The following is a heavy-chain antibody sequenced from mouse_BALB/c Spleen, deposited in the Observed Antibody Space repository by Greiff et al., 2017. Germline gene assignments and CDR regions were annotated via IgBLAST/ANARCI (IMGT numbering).Heavy chain of an antibody. CDR2: ISNGGGST. CDR1: GFTFSSYT. Sequence: GQGVESGGGLVQPGGSLKLSCAASGFTFSSYTMSWVRQTPEKRLEWVAYISNGGGSTYYPDTVKGRFTISRDNPKNTLFLQMTSLRSEDTAMYYCARSVRSTYFDYWGQGTTLTVSS. D-gene: IGHD2-1*01. J-gene: IGHJ2*01. CDR3: ARSVRSTYFDY. V-gene: IGHV5-12-2*01.